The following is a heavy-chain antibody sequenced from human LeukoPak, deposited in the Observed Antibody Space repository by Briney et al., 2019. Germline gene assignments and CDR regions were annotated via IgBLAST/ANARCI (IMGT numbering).Heavy chain of an antibody. J-gene: IGHJ1*01. D-gene: IGHD2-15*01. Sequence: SETLSLTCAVSGGSFSAFFWRWIRQPAGKGLEWIGRVYTSGSTNYNPSLKSRVTMSVDTSKNQFSLKLSSVTAADTAVYYCARRLLGYCSGGSCYSGYYQHWGQGTLVTVSS. CDR1: GGSFSAFF. CDR2: VYTSGST. CDR3: ARRLLGYCSGGSCYSGYYQH. V-gene: IGHV4-4*07.